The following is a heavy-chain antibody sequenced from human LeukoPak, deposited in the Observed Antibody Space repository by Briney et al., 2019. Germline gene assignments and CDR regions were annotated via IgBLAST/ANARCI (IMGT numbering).Heavy chain of an antibody. D-gene: IGHD2-15*01. CDR1: GYTFTRHG. J-gene: IGHJ4*02. CDR2: ISADNGKT. Sequence: GASVKVSCKASGYTFTRHGISWVRQAPGQGLEWMGWISADNGKTNYAQNIQGGVTMTRDTSTSTAYMELRSLRSDDTAVYYCAIADAYCSGGSCYSPFDFWGQGTLVTVSS. CDR3: AIADAYCSGGSCYSPFDF. V-gene: IGHV1-18*01.